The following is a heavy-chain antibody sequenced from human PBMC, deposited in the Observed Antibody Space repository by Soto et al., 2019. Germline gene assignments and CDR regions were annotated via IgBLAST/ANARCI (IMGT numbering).Heavy chain of an antibody. V-gene: IGHV4-34*01. Sequence: SETLSLTCAVYGGSFSGYYWSWIRQPPGKGLEWIGEINHSGSTNYNPSLKSRVTISVDTSKNQFSLKLSSVTAADTAVYYCARGQLGGYWGQGTLVTVS. CDR3: ARGQLGGY. CDR2: INHSGST. D-gene: IGHD1-1*01. CDR1: GGSFSGYY. J-gene: IGHJ4*02.